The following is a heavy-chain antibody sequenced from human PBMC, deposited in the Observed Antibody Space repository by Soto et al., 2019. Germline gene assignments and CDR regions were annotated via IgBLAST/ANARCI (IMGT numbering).Heavy chain of an antibody. Sequence: PGGSLRLSCAASGFTFSSYSMNWVRQAPGKGLEWVSYISSSSSTIYYADSVKGRFTISRDNAKNSLYLQMNSLRDEDTAVYYCARDPRSMWELLPSGMDVWGQGTTVTVSS. CDR1: GFTFSSYS. D-gene: IGHD1-26*01. V-gene: IGHV3-48*02. CDR3: ARDPRSMWELLPSGMDV. J-gene: IGHJ6*02. CDR2: ISSSSSTI.